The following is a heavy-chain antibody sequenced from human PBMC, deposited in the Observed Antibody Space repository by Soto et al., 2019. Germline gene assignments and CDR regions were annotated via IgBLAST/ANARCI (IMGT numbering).Heavy chain of an antibody. Sequence: GGSLRLSCAASGFIFSNAWMNWVRQAPGEGLEWVGRVKSKADGGTTDYAAPVKGRFTISRDDSKDILYLQMNSLETEDTGVYYCTTDRCSSISCSDYWGQGTLVTVSS. D-gene: IGHD2-2*01. CDR1: GFIFSNAW. CDR3: TTDRCSSISCSDY. CDR2: VKSKADGGTT. J-gene: IGHJ4*02. V-gene: IGHV3-15*01.